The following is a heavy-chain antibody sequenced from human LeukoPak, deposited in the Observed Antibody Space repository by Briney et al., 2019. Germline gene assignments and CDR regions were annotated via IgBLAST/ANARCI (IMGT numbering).Heavy chain of an antibody. D-gene: IGHD2-2*02. CDR2: IIPIFGTA. V-gene: IGHV1-69*13. J-gene: IGHJ6*02. CDR3: ARAEYCSSTSCYNYYGMDV. Sequence: EASVKVSCKASGYTFTGYYMHWVRQAPGQGLEWMGGIIPIFGTANYAQKFQGRVTITADESTSTAYMELSSLRSEDTAVYYCARAEYCSSTSCYNYYGMDVWGQGTTVTVSS. CDR1: GYTFTGYY.